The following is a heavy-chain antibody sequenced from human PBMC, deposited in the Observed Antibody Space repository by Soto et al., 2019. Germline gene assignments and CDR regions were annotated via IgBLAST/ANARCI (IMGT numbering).Heavy chain of an antibody. Sequence: PSETLSLTCTVSGDSISSDDYYWSWIRQAPGKGLEWIGHIYYSGSTYYNPSLKSRVTISLDTSKNQFSLNLISVTAADTAVYYCARDRGSSWMYKWFDPWGQGTQVTVSS. D-gene: IGHD6-13*01. CDR2: IYYSGST. CDR3: ARDRGSSWMYKWFDP. J-gene: IGHJ5*02. CDR1: GDSISSDDYY. V-gene: IGHV4-30-4*01.